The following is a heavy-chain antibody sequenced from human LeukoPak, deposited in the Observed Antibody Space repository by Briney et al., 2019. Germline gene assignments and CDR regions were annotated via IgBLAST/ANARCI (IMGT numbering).Heavy chain of an antibody. CDR2: INWNGGST. V-gene: IGHV3-20*01. Sequence: GGSLRLSCAASGFTFDDYGMSWVRQAPGKGLEWVSGINWNGGSTGYADSVKGRFTISRDNAKNSLYLQMNSLRAEDTALYHCARDYLDWYFDLWGRGTLVTVSS. J-gene: IGHJ2*01. CDR3: ARDYLDWYFDL. CDR1: GFTFDDYG.